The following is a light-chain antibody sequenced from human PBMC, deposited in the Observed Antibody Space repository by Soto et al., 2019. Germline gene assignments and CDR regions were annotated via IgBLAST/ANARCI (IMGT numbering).Light chain of an antibody. Sequence: DIQMTQSPSTLSASVGATVTVTCRASQSVSGWLAWYQQKPGEAHKLLIYDAYALPRGVQSRFSGSGSGTKFTLTIASLQPDDFATYYCKQYETFSGTFGPGTKVDIK. CDR3: KQYETFSGT. CDR1: QSVSGW. V-gene: IGKV1-5*01. J-gene: IGKJ1*01. CDR2: DAY.